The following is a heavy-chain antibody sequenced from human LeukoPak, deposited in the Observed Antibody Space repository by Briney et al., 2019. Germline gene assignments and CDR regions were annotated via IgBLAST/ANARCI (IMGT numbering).Heavy chain of an antibody. D-gene: IGHD5-12*01. Sequence: GASVKVSCKASGGTFSSYAISWVRQALGQGLEWMGGIIPIFGTANYAQKFQGRVTITADESTSTAYMELSSLRSEDTAVYYCASSMDSGYDRYYFDYWGQGTLVTVSS. CDR1: GGTFSSYA. CDR3: ASSMDSGYDRYYFDY. J-gene: IGHJ4*02. V-gene: IGHV1-69*13. CDR2: IIPIFGTA.